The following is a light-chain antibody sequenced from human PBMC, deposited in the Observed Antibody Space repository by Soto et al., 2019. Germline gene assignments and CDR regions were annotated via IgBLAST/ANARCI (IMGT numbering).Light chain of an antibody. Sequence: QSALTQPASVSGSPGQSITISCTGTNSDIGSHNLVSWYQHHPGKAPKLMIYEGSKRPSGVSNRFSGFKSGNTASLTISGLQAEDEADYHCSSYVGVVVFGGGTKLTVL. CDR1: NSDIGSHNL. CDR2: EGS. J-gene: IGLJ2*01. CDR3: SSYVGVVV. V-gene: IGLV2-23*01.